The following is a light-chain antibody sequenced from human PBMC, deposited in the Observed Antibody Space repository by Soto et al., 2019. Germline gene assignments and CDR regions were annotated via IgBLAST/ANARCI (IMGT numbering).Light chain of an antibody. V-gene: IGLV2-23*01. Sequence: QSALTQPASVSGSPGQSITISCTGTSSDVGSYNLVSWYQQHPGKAPKLIIYEDSNRPSGVSNRFSGSKSGNTASLTISGLQAEDEADYYCCPYAGSSTLVFGGGTKLTVL. J-gene: IGLJ2*01. CDR2: EDS. CDR1: SSDVGSYNL. CDR3: CPYAGSSTLV.